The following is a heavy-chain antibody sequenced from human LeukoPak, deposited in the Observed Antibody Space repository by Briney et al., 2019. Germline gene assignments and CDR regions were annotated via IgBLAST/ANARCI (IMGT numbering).Heavy chain of an antibody. V-gene: IGHV3-30*02. CDR2: IRYDGSNK. Sequence: GGSLRLSCAASGFTFSSYGTHWVRQAPGKGLEWVAFIRYDGSNKYYADSVKGRFTISRDNSKNTLYLQMNSLRAEDTAVYYCAKDRRLVRGVEYYFDYWGQGTLVTVSS. CDR1: GFTFSSYG. CDR3: AKDRRLVRGVEYYFDY. D-gene: IGHD3-10*01. J-gene: IGHJ4*02.